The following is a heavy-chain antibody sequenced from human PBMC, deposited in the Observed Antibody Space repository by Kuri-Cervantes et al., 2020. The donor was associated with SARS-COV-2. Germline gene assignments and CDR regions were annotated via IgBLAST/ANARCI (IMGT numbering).Heavy chain of an antibody. J-gene: IGHJ4*02. Sequence: GESLKISCAASGFTFSNAWMNWVRQAPGKGLEWVGRTKSKTDGGTTGYAAPVKGRFTISRDDSKNTLYLQMNSLKTEDTAVYYCTTISDNYYDYWGQGTLVTVSS. D-gene: IGHD5-24*01. V-gene: IGHV3-15*07. CDR3: TTISDNYYDY. CDR2: TKSKTDGGTT. CDR1: GFTFSNAW.